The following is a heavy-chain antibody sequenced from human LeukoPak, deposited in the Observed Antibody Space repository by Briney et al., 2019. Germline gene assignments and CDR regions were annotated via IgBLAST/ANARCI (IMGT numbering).Heavy chain of an antibody. CDR3: TTDDLDYYDSSGTVY. CDR2: IKSKTNGGTT. CDR1: GFTFSPAW. D-gene: IGHD3-22*01. Sequence: GGSLRLSCAASGFTFSPAWMSWVRQAPGEGLEWVGRIKSKTNGGTTDYAAPVKGRFTISRDDSKNTLYLQMNSLKTEDTAVYYCTTDDLDYYDSSGTVYWGQGTLVTVSS. J-gene: IGHJ4*02. V-gene: IGHV3-15*01.